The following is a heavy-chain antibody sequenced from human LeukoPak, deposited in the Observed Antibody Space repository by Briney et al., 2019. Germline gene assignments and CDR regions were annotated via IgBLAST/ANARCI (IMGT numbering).Heavy chain of an antibody. Sequence: GGSLRLSCAASGFTFSSYGMHWVRQAPGKGLEWVAVITYDGSNKYYADSVKGRFTISRDNSKNTLYLQMNSLRAEDTAVYYCARETPNGSGSYHYWGQGTLVTVSS. V-gene: IGHV3-30*03. CDR2: ITYDGSNK. CDR3: ARETPNGSGSYHY. CDR1: GFTFSSYG. D-gene: IGHD3-10*01. J-gene: IGHJ4*02.